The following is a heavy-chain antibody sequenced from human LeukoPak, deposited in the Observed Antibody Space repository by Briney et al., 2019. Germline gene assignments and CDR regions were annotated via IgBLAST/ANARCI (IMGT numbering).Heavy chain of an antibody. CDR2: ISYDGSNK. V-gene: IGHV3-30*04. J-gene: IGHJ3*02. D-gene: IGHD3-10*01. CDR1: GFTFSSYA. Sequence: GGSLRLSCAASGFTFSSYAMHWVRQAPGKGLEWVAVISYDGSNKYYADSVKGRFTISRDNSKNTLYLQMNSLRAEDTAVYYCARETRALWFGELSQAFDIWGQGTMVTVSS. CDR3: ARETRALWFGELSQAFDI.